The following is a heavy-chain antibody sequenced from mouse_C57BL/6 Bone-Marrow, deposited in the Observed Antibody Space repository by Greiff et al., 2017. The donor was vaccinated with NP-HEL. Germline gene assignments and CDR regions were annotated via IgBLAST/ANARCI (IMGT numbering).Heavy chain of an antibody. CDR3: ARLVGTSFAY. CDR2: IYPGDGDT. D-gene: IGHD1-1*02. CDR1: GYAFSSSW. V-gene: IGHV1-82*01. Sequence: QVQLKESGPELVKPGASVKISCKASGYAFSSSWMNWVKQRPGKGLEWIGRIYPGDGDTNYNGKFKGKATLTADKSSSTAYMQLSSLTSEDSAVYFCARLVGTSFAYWGQGTLVTVSA. J-gene: IGHJ3*01.